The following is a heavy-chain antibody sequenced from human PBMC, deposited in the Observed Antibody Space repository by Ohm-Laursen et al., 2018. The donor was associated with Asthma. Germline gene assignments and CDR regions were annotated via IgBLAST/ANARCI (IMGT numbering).Heavy chain of an antibody. CDR2: ISTAITFI. CDR1: VYTFSRYS. J-gene: IGHJ1*01. CDR3: ARIGPEWERRGREYSLHH. D-gene: IGHD1-26*01. V-gene: IGHV3-21*01. Sequence: SLRLSFTASVYTFSRYSIHWFRQAPGKRLEWVPSISTAITFIYYGDSVRCRFTTSRDNARNLVFLKMDSLRAEDTALYYCARIGPEWERRGREYSLHHWGEGTLVTVSS.